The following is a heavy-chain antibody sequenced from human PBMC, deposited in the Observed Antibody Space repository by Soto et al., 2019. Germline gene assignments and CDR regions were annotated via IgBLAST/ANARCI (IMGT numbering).Heavy chain of an antibody. Sequence: PGGSLRLSCAASGFTFSSYAMHWVRQAPGKGLEWVAVISYDGSNKYYADSVKGRFSISRDNSKNTLYLQMNSLRAEDTAVYYCAVSGYYYYGMDVWGQGTTVTVSS. CDR3: AVSGYYYYGMDV. CDR1: GFTFSSYA. V-gene: IGHV3-30-3*01. CDR2: ISYDGSNK. J-gene: IGHJ6*02.